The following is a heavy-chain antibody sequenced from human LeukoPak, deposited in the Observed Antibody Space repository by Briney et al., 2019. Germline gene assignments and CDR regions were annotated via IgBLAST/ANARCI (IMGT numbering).Heavy chain of an antibody. J-gene: IGHJ4*02. D-gene: IGHD2-15*01. CDR1: GFTLSTYW. V-gene: IGHV3-7*01. Sequence: PGGSLRLSCAASGFTLSTYWMSWVRKAPGKGLEWVANIKQDGSEKYYVDSVKGRFTISRDNAKNSFYLQINSLRAEDTAVYYCAREYGCSGGNCTSFFGYWGQGTLVTVSS. CDR2: IKQDGSEK. CDR3: AREYGCSGGNCTSFFGY.